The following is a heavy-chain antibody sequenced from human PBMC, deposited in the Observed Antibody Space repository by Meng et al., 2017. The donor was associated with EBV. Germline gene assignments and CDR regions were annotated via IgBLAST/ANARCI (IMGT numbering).Heavy chain of an antibody. Sequence: VQPSPTLSFPAMVVGGTGRVGNKSRRWIRQPPGKDLEWIGYIYYSERTYYHPSLESRVTMSVDTSKKQFSLNLNSVTAADTAVYYCASVNGDCFSTICYKGWFDPWGQGTLVTVSS. V-gene: IGHV4-30-4*01. CDR2: IYYSERT. D-gene: IGHD2-2*02. J-gene: IGHJ5*02. CDR3: ASVNGDCFSTICYKGWFDP. CDR1: GGTGRVGNKS.